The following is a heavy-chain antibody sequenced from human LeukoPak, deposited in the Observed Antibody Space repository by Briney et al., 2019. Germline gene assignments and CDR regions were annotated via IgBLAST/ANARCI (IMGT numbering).Heavy chain of an antibody. V-gene: IGHV4-39*07. J-gene: IGHJ5*02. CDR3: ARVLWSGYFIDP. Sequence: SETLSLTCTVSGGSISSSSYYWGWIRQPPGKALEWIGSIYYSGSTYYNPSLKSRVTISVDTSKNQFSLKLSSVTAANTAVYYCARVLWSGYFIDPWGQGTLVTVSS. CDR2: IYYSGST. D-gene: IGHD3-3*01. CDR1: GGSISSSSYY.